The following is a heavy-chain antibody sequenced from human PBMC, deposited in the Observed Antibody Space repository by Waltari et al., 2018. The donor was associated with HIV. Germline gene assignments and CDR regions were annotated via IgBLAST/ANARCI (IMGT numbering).Heavy chain of an antibody. J-gene: IGHJ4*02. CDR2: VDHSGTS. CDR1: GGSFTGFS. Sequence: QVQLQQWGAGLLKPSETLSLTCAVYGGSFTGFSWSWIRQPPGKGLEWIGKVDHSGTSTYNPSLKSRVVISGDTSKNQFSLNLTSVTAADTALYYCARGQVGAIYDFWGQGTLVTVSS. CDR3: ARGQVGAIYDF. V-gene: IGHV4-34*02. D-gene: IGHD1-26*01.